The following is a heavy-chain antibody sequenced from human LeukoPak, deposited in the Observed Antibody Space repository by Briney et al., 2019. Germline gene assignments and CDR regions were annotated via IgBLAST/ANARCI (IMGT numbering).Heavy chain of an antibody. J-gene: IGHJ4*02. V-gene: IGHV1-2*02. CDR2: INPNGGGT. CDR3: ARSRGISAVDY. Sequence: ASVKVSCKASGYTFTSYGISWVRQAPGQGLEWMGWINPNGGGTRYAQKFQGRVTMTRDTSISTAYMELSRLRSDDTAVYYCARSRGISAVDYWGQGTLVTVSS. CDR1: GYTFTSYG. D-gene: IGHD3-3*02.